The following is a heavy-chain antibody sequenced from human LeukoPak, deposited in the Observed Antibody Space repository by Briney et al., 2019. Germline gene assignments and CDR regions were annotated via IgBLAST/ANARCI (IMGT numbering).Heavy chain of an antibody. CDR2: ISSSSGYT. Sequence: GGSLRLSCAASGFTFSDYYMSWIRQAPGRGLEWVSYISSSSGYTNYADSVKGRFTISRDNARNSLHLQMDSLRAEDTAVYYCARDPGIAAALFDYWGQGTLVTVPS. CDR3: ARDPGIAAALFDY. V-gene: IGHV3-11*05. CDR1: GFTFSDYY. D-gene: IGHD6-13*01. J-gene: IGHJ4*02.